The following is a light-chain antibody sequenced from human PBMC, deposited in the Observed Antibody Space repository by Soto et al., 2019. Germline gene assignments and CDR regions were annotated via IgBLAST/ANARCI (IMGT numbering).Light chain of an antibody. J-gene: IGKJ1*01. CDR2: DAS. CDR3: QQYNSYPWT. CDR1: QSISRR. Sequence: DIQMIQSPSALSASVGDRVTITCRASQSISRRLAWYQQKPGKAPKLLIYDASSLECGVPAGFSGSGTGTIFPLTIFFLQLDGFASYDCQQYNSYPWTFGQGTKADIK. V-gene: IGKV1-5*01.